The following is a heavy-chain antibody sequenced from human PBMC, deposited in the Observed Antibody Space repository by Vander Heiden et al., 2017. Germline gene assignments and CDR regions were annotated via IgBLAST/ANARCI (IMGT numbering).Heavy chain of an antibody. D-gene: IGHD3-10*01. CDR1: GFTFSSYA. CDR3: ARDVLLWFGELGYGMDV. J-gene: IGHJ6*02. CDR2: ISYDGSNK. Sequence: QVQLVASGGGVVQPGRSLRPSCAASGFTFSSYAMHWVRQAPGKGLEWVAVISYDGSNKYYADSVKGRFTISRDNSKNTLYLQMNSLRAEDTAVYYCARDVLLWFGELGYGMDVWGQGTTVTVSS. V-gene: IGHV3-30-3*01.